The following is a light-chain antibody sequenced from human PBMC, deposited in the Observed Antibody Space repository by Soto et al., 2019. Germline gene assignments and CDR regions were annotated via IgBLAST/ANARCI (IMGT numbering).Light chain of an antibody. CDR1: QTINNY. CDR3: QQGYSTAWT. V-gene: IGKV1-39*01. Sequence: DIQMTQSPSSLSASVGARVTITCRASQTINNYVNWYQHKPGKAPKVLIYAASSLQSGVPSRFSGSGSGTDFSLTISSLQPEDFATYYCQQGYSTAWTFGQGTKVEMK. J-gene: IGKJ1*01. CDR2: AAS.